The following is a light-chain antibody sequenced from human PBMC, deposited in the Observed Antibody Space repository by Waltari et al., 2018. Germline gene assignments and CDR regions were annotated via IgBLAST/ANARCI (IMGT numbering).Light chain of an antibody. Sequence: DIVMTQSPDSLAGSLGERATLNCKSSPSVLHSSNNKNYLAWHQQKPGQPPKLLIYWASTRESGVPDRFSGSGSGTDFTLTISSLQAEDVAVYYCQQYYDIPYTFGQGTKLEI. CDR1: PSVLHSSNNKNY. J-gene: IGKJ2*01. CDR3: QQYYDIPYT. V-gene: IGKV4-1*01. CDR2: WAS.